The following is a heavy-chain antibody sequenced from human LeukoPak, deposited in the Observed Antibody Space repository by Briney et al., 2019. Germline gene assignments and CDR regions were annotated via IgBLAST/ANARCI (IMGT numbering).Heavy chain of an antibody. D-gene: IGHD2-2*01. J-gene: IGHJ4*02. CDR2: ISGSGEST. CDR1: GFILSSYA. CDR3: AKRSCSRTSCPIDY. V-gene: IGHV3-23*01. Sequence: GGSLRLSCAASGFILSSYAMSWVRQAPGKGLEWVSAISGSGESTYYVDSVKGRFTISRDSSKNTLYLLMNSLRAEDTAVYYCAKRSCSRTSCPIDYWGQGTLVTVSS.